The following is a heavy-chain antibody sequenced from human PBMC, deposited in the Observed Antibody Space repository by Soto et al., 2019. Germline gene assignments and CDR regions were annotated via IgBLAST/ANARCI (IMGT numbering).Heavy chain of an antibody. CDR1: GGSISSYY. CDR2: IYYSGST. Sequence: ETLSLTCTVSGGSISSYYWSWIRQPPGKGLEWIGYIYYSGSTNYNPSLKSRVTISIDTSKNQFSLTLSSVTAADTAVYYCARLGGYYQSLDPWGQGILVTVSSGKVCSGESLKISCKGSGYSFNNYFDYWGQGTLVTVSS. V-gene: IGHV4-59*08. D-gene: IGHD3-22*01. CDR3: ARLGGYYQSLDPWGQGILVTVSSGKVCSGESLKISCKGSGYSFNNYFDY. J-gene: IGHJ4*02.